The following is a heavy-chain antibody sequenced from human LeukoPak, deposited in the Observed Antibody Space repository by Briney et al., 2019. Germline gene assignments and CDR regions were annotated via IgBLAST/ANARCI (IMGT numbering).Heavy chain of an antibody. J-gene: IGHJ5*02. V-gene: IGHV4-59*13. CDR2: IYYSGST. CDR1: GGSISSYY. Sequence: SETLSLTCTVSGGSISSYYWSWIRQPPGKGLEWIEYIYYSGSTNYNPSLKSRVTISVDTSKNQFSLELSSVTAADTAVYYCANGFSGYYTNWFDPWGQGTLVTVSS. D-gene: IGHD3-3*01. CDR3: ANGFSGYYTNWFDP.